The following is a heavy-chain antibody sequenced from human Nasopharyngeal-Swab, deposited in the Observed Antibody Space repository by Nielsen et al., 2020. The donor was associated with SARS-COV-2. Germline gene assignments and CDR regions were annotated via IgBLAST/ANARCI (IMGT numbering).Heavy chain of an antibody. Sequence: GGSLRLSCEASGFSFSSYGMHWVRQAPGKGLEWVTVISSDGSNKYYADSVKGRFPISRDNSKNTLYLLMSSLRAVDTAVYYCAKDYYDTLAGYYGPDFWGQGTLVTVSS. CDR3: AKDYYDTLAGYYGPDF. D-gene: IGHD3-9*01. J-gene: IGHJ4*02. V-gene: IGHV3-30*18. CDR1: GFSFSSYG. CDR2: ISSDGSNK.